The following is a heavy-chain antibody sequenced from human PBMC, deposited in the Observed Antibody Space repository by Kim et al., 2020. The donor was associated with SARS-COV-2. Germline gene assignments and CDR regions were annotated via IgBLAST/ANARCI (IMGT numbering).Heavy chain of an antibody. D-gene: IGHD6-13*01. CDR1: GFTFSSYA. V-gene: IGHV3-30-3*01. CDR2: ISYDGSNK. Sequence: GGSLRLSCAASGFTFSSYAMHWVRQAPGKGLEWVAVISYDGSNKYYADSVKGRFTISRDNSKNTLYLQMNSLRAEDTAVYYCARGQQLVLVGANWFDPWG. J-gene: IGHJ5*02. CDR3: ARGQQLVLVGANWFDP.